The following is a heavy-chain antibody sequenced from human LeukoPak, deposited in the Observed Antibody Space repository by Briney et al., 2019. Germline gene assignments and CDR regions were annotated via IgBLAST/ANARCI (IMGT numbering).Heavy chain of an antibody. Sequence: QSGGSLRLSCAASGFTFSTYGIHWVRQAPGKGLEWVAVISYDGSTIYYADSVKGRFTISRDNSKNTLYLQMNSLRAEDTAVYYCARDPDSSGWYGSAFDIWGQGTMVTVSS. CDR2: ISYDGSTI. D-gene: IGHD6-19*01. CDR1: GFTFSTYG. V-gene: IGHV3-30*03. CDR3: ARDPDSSGWYGSAFDI. J-gene: IGHJ3*02.